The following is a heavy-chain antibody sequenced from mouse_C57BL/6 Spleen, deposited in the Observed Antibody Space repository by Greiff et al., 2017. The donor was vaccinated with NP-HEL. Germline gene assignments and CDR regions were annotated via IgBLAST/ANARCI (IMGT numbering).Heavy chain of an antibody. D-gene: IGHD1-1*01. J-gene: IGHJ2*01. CDR3: TTGYYGSSPVYFDY. CDR2: IDPENGDT. CDR1: GFNIKDDY. Sequence: VQLQQSGAELVRPGASVKLSCTASGFNIKDDYMHWVKQRPEQGLEWIGWIDPENGDTEYASKFQGKATITADTSSNTAYLQLSSQTSEDTAVYYCTTGYYGSSPVYFDYWGQGTTLTVSS. V-gene: IGHV14-4*01.